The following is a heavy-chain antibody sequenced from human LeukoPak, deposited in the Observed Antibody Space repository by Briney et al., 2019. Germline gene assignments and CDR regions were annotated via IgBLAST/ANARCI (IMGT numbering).Heavy chain of an antibody. J-gene: IGHJ5*02. CDR3: ASLDTAKQPLANH. CDR1: GFTASNHW. D-gene: IGHD5-18*01. V-gene: IGHV3-7*03. Sequence: GGSLRLSCVASGFTASNHWMSWVRQAPGKGLEWVANIREERGQEYYVDSVKGRFAISKNSAKNSLYLQMNTLRVEDTAMYYCASLDTAKQPLANHWGQGTLVTVSS. CDR2: IREERGQE.